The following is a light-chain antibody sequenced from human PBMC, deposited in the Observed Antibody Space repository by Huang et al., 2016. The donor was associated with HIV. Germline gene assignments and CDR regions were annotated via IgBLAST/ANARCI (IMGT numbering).Light chain of an antibody. CDR2: GAS. Sequence: EIVMTQSPATLSVSPGERANLSCRASQSVSSNLAWYQQKPGQAPRLLNYGASTRATGIPAGFSGSGSGTEFTLTISSLQSEDFAVYYCQQYNNWPPFTFGPGTKVDIK. J-gene: IGKJ3*01. CDR3: QQYNNWPPFT. V-gene: IGKV3-15*01. CDR1: QSVSSN.